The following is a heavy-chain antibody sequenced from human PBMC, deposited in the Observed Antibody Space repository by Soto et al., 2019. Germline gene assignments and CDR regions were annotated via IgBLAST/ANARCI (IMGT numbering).Heavy chain of an antibody. CDR2: ISSSSSYI. Sequence: RGSLRLYCAASGFTFSSYSMNWVRQAPGKGLEWVSSISSSSSYIYYADSVKGRFTISRDNAKNSLYLQMNSLRAEDTAVYYCAREGGEGNGYNFYYYYGMDVWGQGTTVTVSS. V-gene: IGHV3-21*01. D-gene: IGHD5-12*01. CDR3: AREGGEGNGYNFYYYYGMDV. J-gene: IGHJ6*02. CDR1: GFTFSSYS.